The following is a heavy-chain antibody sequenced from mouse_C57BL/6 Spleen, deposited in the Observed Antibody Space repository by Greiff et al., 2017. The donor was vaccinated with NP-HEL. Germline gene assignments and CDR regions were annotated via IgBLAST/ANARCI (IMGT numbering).Heavy chain of an antibody. Sequence: VQLQQSGAELVKPGASVKLSCTASGFNIKDYYMHWVKQRTEQGLEWIGRIDPEDGETKYAPNFQGKATITADTSSNTAYLQLSSLTSEDTAVYYCARGYYSNWYFDVWGTGTTVTVSS. D-gene: IGHD2-5*01. CDR1: GFNIKDYY. CDR3: ARGYYSNWYFDV. CDR2: IDPEDGET. V-gene: IGHV14-2*01. J-gene: IGHJ1*03.